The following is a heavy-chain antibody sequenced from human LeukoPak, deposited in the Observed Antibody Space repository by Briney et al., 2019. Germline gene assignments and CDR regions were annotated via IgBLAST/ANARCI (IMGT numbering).Heavy chain of an antibody. CDR2: TYYRSKWYN. J-gene: IGHJ6*02. D-gene: IGHD3-3*01. CDR1: GDSVSSNSAA. Sequence: SQTLSLTCAISGDSVSSNSAAWTWIRQSPSRGLEWLGRTYYRSKWYNDYAVSVKSRITINPDTSKNQFSLQLNSVTPEDTAVYYCARDLSIFGVGSYGMDVWGQGTTVTVSS. V-gene: IGHV6-1*01. CDR3: ARDLSIFGVGSYGMDV.